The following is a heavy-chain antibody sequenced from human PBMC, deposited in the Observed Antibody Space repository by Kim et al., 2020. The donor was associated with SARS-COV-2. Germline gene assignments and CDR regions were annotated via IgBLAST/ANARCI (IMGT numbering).Heavy chain of an antibody. CDR1: GFTFSSYD. D-gene: IGHD1-7*01. V-gene: IGHV3-13*04. J-gene: IGHJ6*02. CDR3: ARGDNWNYGRVSYYYGMDV. Sequence: GGSLRLSCAASGFTFSSYDMHWVRQATGKGLEWVSAIGTAGDTYYPGSVKGRFTISRENAKNSLYLQMNSLRAGDTAVYYCARGDNWNYGRVSYYYGMDVWGQGTTVTVSS. CDR2: IGTAGDT.